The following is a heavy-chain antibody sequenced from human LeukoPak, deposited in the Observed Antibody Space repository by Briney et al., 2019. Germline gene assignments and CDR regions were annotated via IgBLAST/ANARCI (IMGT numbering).Heavy chain of an antibody. Sequence: GGSLRLSCAASGFTFSSYSMNWVRQAPGKGLEWVSSISSSSSYIYYADSVKGRFTISRDNAKNSLYLQMNSLRAEDTAVYYCARDLRSKGLIFGFQHWGQGTLVTVSS. CDR2: ISSSSSYI. CDR1: GFTFSSYS. D-gene: IGHD3-10*01. CDR3: ARDLRSKGLIFGFQH. V-gene: IGHV3-21*01. J-gene: IGHJ1*01.